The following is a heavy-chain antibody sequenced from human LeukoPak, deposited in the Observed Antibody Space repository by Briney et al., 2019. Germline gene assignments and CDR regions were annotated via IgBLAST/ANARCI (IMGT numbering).Heavy chain of an antibody. D-gene: IGHD2-21*01. CDR3: AKSGGLLSRYYYMDV. V-gene: IGHV3-23*01. Sequence: GGSLRLSCAASGFTFSSYAMSWVRQAPGKGLEWVSTISYSGGSTYYADSVKGRFTISRDNSKNTLYLQMNSLRAEDTAIYYCAKSGGLLSRYYYMDVWGKGTTVTVSS. J-gene: IGHJ6*03. CDR1: GFTFSSYA. CDR2: ISYSGGST.